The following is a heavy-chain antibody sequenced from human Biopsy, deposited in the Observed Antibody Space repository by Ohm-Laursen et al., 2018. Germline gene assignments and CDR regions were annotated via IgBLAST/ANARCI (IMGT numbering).Heavy chain of an antibody. Sequence: TLSLTCSVSGASVKTSGYFWAWIRQRPGKGLEWIGYISYNERAHYNPSLTSRLAISFDTSNNRISLQLRSVSVADTAVYYCMREPKTGPAEAWYFDLWGRGSPVTVPS. CDR3: MREPKTGPAEAWYFDL. V-gene: IGHV4-31*03. CDR2: ISYNERA. D-gene: IGHD3-9*01. CDR1: GASVKTSGYF. J-gene: IGHJ2*01.